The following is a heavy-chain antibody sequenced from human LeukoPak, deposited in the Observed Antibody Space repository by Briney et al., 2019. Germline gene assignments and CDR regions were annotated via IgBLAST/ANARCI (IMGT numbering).Heavy chain of an antibody. CDR2: IYPGGSDT. CDR3: AVLRITIFGVVSNDAFDI. D-gene: IGHD3-3*01. CDR1: GYSFTSYW. J-gene: IGHJ3*02. Sequence: GESLKISCKGSGYSFTSYWIGWVRQMPGKGLEWMGIIYPGGSDTRYSPSFQGQVTISADKSISTAYLQWSSLKASDTAMYYCAVLRITIFGVVSNDAFDIWGQGTMVTVSS. V-gene: IGHV5-51*01.